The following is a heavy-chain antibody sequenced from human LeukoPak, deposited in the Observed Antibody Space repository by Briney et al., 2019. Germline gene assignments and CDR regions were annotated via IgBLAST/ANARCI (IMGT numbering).Heavy chain of an antibody. J-gene: IGHJ4*02. CDR3: ATDRAEAGPGDY. CDR2: FDPEDGET. V-gene: IGHV1-24*01. D-gene: IGHD6-19*01. Sequence: ASVKVSCKVSGYTLSELSMHWVRQAPGKGLEWVGGFDPEDGETIYAQKFQGRVTMTEDTSTDTVYMDLSSLRSEDTAVYYCATDRAEAGPGDYWGQETLVTVSS. CDR1: GYTLSELS.